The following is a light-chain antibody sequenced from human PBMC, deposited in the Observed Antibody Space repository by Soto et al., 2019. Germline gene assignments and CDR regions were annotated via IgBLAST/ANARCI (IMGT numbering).Light chain of an antibody. CDR3: QQYGISPQT. V-gene: IGKV1-5*03. CDR1: QSISVW. Sequence: DIQMTQSPSTLSASVVDRVTITCRASQSISVWLAWYQQKAGKAPNLLIYKASRLESGVPSRFSGSGSGTDFTLTISRLEPEDFAVYYCQQYGISPQTFGQGTKVDIK. J-gene: IGKJ1*01. CDR2: KAS.